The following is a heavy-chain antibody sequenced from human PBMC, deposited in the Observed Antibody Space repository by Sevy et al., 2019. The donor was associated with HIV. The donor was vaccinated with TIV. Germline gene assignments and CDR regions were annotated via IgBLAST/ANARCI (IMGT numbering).Heavy chain of an antibody. J-gene: IGHJ4*02. Sequence: GGSLRLSCAASGFTFTDYWMSWVRQTPGKGLEWVATIKQDESEKYYVDSVKGRFAISRDNGKNSVSLQMNGLRVEDTALYYCAGEVGGFYWRPYYFDSWGQGTLVTVSS. V-gene: IGHV3-7*01. CDR1: GFTFTDYW. CDR2: IKQDESEK. CDR3: AGEVGGFYWRPYYFDS. D-gene: IGHD2-21*02.